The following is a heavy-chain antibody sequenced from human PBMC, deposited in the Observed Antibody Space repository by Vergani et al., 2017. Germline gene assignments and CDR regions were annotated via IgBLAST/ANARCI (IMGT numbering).Heavy chain of an antibody. V-gene: IGHV3-48*01. J-gene: IGHJ6*03. CDR3: ARDTVTYGDYYYYYMDV. Sequence: EVQLVESGGGLVQPGGSLRLPCAASGFTFSSYSMNWVRQAPGKGLEWVSYISSSSGAIDYADSVKGRFTISRDNAKNSLYLQMNSLRAEDTAVYYCARDTVTYGDYYYYYMDVWGKGTTVTVSS. CDR2: ISSSSGAI. CDR1: GFTFSSYS. D-gene: IGHD4-11*01.